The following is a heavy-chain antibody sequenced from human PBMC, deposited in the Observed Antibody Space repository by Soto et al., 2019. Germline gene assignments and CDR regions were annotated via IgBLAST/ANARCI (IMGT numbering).Heavy chain of an antibody. D-gene: IGHD1-26*01. CDR3: AREPARGATTVSFDY. CDR1: GGSVSSGSYY. CDR2: IYYSGST. J-gene: IGHJ4*02. V-gene: IGHV4-61*01. Sequence: PSETLSLTCTVSGGSVSSGSYYWSWIRQPPGKGLEWIGYIYYSGSTNYNPSLKSRVTISVDTSKNQFSLKLSSVTAADTAVYYCAREPARGATTVSFDYWGQGPLVTVSS.